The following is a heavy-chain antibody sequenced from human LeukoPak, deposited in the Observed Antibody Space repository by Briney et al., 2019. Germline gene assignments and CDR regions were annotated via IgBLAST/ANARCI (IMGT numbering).Heavy chain of an antibody. J-gene: IGHJ4*02. D-gene: IGHD7-27*01. CDR2: IYYSGST. Sequence: SETLSLTCIVSGDSIRSYYWSWIRQPPGKGLEWIGYIYYSGSTNYNPSLKSRVTISVDTSKNQFSLKLSSVTAADTAVYYCARAANWGFVTYFDYWGQGTLVTVSS. V-gene: IGHV4-59*01. CDR3: ARAANWGFVTYFDY. CDR1: GDSIRSYY.